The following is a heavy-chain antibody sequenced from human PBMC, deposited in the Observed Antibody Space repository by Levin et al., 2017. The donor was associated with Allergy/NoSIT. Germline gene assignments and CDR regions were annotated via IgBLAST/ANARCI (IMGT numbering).Heavy chain of an antibody. D-gene: IGHD5-12*01. CDR2: INHSGST. V-gene: IGHV4-34*01. Sequence: SETLSLTCAVYGGSFSGYYWSWIRQPPGKGLEWIGEINHSGSTNYNPSLKSRVTISVDTSKNQFSLKLSSVTAADTAVYYCARGLYIVATPRAGWFDPWGQGTLVTVSS. J-gene: IGHJ5*02. CDR1: GGSFSGYY. CDR3: ARGLYIVATPRAGWFDP.